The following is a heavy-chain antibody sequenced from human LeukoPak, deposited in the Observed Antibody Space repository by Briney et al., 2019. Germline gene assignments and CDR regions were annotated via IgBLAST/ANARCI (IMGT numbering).Heavy chain of an antibody. CDR1: GYSISSGYY. D-gene: IGHD6-19*01. CDR3: ARGQWLVRVYFDY. Sequence: SETLSLTCAVSGYSISSGYYWGWIRQPPGKGLEWIGSTYHSGSTYYNPSLKSRVTISVDTSKNQFSLKLSSVTAADTAVYYCARGQWLVRVYFDYWGQGTLVTVSS. CDR2: TYHSGST. V-gene: IGHV4-38-2*01. J-gene: IGHJ4*02.